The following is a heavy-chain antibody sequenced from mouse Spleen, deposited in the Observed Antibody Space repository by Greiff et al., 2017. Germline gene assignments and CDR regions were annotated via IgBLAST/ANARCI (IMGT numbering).Heavy chain of an antibody. CDR3: ARSVDWDGGFVY. CDR2: IDTSDSYT. D-gene: IGHD4-1*01. V-gene: IGHV1-59*01. J-gene: IGHJ3*01. Sequence: QVQLQQPGAELVRPGTSVKLSCKASGYTFTSYWMHWVKQRPGQGLEWIGVIDTSDSYTNYNEKFKGKATLTVDTSSSTAYMQLSSLTSEDSAVYYCARSVDWDGGFVYWGQGTLVTVSA. CDR1: GYTFTSYW.